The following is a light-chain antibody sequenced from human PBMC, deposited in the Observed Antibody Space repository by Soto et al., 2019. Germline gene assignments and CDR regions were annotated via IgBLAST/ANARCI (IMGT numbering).Light chain of an antibody. CDR1: QSVSSSY. J-gene: IGKJ4*01. Sequence: EIVLTQSPGTLSLSPGERATLSCRASQSVSSSYLAWYQQKPGQAPRLLIYGASSRATGIPDRFSGSGTGTDFTLTISRLEPEDFAVYYCHRYESSPRTFGGGTKFEIK. CDR2: GAS. CDR3: HRYESSPRT. V-gene: IGKV3-20*01.